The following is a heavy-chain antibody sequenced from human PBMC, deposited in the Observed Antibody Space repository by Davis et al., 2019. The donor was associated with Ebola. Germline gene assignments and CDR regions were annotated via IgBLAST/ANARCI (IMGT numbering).Heavy chain of an antibody. CDR1: GGSISSSSYY. J-gene: IGHJ5*02. CDR3: ARGVGATTGWFDP. Sequence: GSLRLSCTVSGGSISSSSYYWGWIRQPPGKGLEWIGSIYYSGSTYYNPSLKSRVTISVDTSKNQFSLKLSSVTAADTAVYYCARGVGATTGWFDPWGQGTLVTVSS. V-gene: IGHV4-39*01. D-gene: IGHD1-26*01. CDR2: IYYSGST.